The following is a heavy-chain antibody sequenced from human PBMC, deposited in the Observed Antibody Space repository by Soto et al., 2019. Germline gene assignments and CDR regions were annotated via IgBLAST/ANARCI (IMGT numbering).Heavy chain of an antibody. V-gene: IGHV1-46*01. CDR3: ATTTTGYLY. Sequence: GASVKVCWKASGVRSTNYFVHSVLQAPGQGLEWMGIINPNGGSTTYAQKFQDRFTMTRDTSTSTVYMYLGSLRSEDTAVYYCATTTTGYLYSAQGPLLTVSS. J-gene: IGHJ4*02. CDR2: INPNGGST. D-gene: IGHD1-1*01. CDR1: GVRSTNYF.